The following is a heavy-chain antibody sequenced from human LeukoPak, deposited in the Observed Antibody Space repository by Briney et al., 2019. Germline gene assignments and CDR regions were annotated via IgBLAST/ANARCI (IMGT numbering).Heavy chain of an antibody. D-gene: IGHD3-9*01. CDR1: GFTFTTYG. J-gene: IGHJ4*02. CDR3: TRDPLRYLRVGHYDY. CDR2: INCDSGST. Sequence: GGSLRLSCAASGFTFTTYGMTWVRQAPGKGLEWVSSINCDSGSTYYAASVKGRFTISRDHSTSSVYLQMDSLRAEDTAVYYCTRDPLRYLRVGHYDYWGQGTLVGVSS. V-gene: IGHV3-21*04.